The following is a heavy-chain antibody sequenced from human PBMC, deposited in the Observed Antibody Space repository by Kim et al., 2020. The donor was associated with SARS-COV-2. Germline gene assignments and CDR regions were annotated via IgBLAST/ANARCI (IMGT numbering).Heavy chain of an antibody. CDR3: ARDAKGVTIFDL. J-gene: IGHJ2*01. Sequence: YATSVKGRLTIARDNSNTMLYLQMNSLRDEDTAMYYCARDAKGVTIFDLWGRGTLVTVSS. D-gene: IGHD3-3*01. V-gene: IGHV3-30*07.